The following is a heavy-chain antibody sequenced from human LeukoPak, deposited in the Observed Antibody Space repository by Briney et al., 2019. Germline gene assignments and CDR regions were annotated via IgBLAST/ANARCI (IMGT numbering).Heavy chain of an antibody. J-gene: IGHJ3*02. V-gene: IGHV1-46*01. CDR2: INPSGGST. CDR1: GYTFTSYY. D-gene: IGHD1-26*01. CDR3: ASNRGSYSGGDDAFDI. Sequence: GASVKVSYKASGYTFTSYYMHWVRQAPGQGLEWMGIINPSGGSTSYAQKFQGRVTMTRDTSTSTVYMELSSLRSEDTAVYYCASNRGSYSGGDDAFDIWGQGTMVTVSS.